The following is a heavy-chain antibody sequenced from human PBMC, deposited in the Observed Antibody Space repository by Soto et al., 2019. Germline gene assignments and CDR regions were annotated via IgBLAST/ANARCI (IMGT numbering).Heavy chain of an antibody. D-gene: IGHD5-12*01. V-gene: IGHV3-33*01. Sequence: GGSLRLSCVASGFTFSSNGMHWIRQAPGKGLEWLAVIWYDGSTKYYADSVEGRFFISRDNSRNTLFLQMNSLRADDTAMYYCAGWGYNKKPDYWGQGVQVTVSS. J-gene: IGHJ4*02. CDR2: IWYDGSTK. CDR3: AGWGYNKKPDY. CDR1: GFTFSSNG.